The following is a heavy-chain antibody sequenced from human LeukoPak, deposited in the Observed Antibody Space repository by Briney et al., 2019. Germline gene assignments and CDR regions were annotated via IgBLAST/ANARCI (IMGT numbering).Heavy chain of an antibody. J-gene: IGHJ4*02. V-gene: IGHV3-48*01. CDR1: GFTFRDDN. D-gene: IGHD2-21*01. CDR2: ISPGSTTI. CDR3: ARDPRRVGDSPP. Sequence: PGGSLRLSCAASGFTFRDDNMNWVRQAPGKGLEWVSYISPGSTTIYYADSVKGRFTISRDNAKNSQYLQMNSLRAEDTAVYYCARDPRRVGDSPPWGQGTLVTVSS.